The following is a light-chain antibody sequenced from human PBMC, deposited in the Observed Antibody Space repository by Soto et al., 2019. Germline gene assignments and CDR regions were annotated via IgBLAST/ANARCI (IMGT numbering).Light chain of an antibody. CDR2: EVR. V-gene: IGLV2-14*01. CDR1: DNDVGRYSY. J-gene: IGLJ7*01. Sequence: QSALTQPASVSGTPGQSITITCTGSDNDVGRYSYVSWYQQYPGKTPKLIIYEVRLRPSGISDRFSGSKSGITASLTISGLQPEDEADYYCASYTTDTTRLFGSGTQLTVL. CDR3: ASYTTDTTRL.